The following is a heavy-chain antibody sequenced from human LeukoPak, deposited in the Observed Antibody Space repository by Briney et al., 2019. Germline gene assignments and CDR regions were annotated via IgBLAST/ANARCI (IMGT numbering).Heavy chain of an antibody. V-gene: IGHV3-15*01. D-gene: IGHD3-22*01. Sequence: GGSLRLSCAASGFTFSNAWVSWVRQAPGKGLEWVGRIKCRSDGGTTDYAAHVKGRFTISRDDSKNTLYLQMNSLKTEDTAVYKCTTAITMTRGAFDIWGQGTMVTVSS. J-gene: IGHJ3*02. CDR2: IKCRSDGGTT. CDR1: GFTFSNAW. CDR3: TTAITMTRGAFDI.